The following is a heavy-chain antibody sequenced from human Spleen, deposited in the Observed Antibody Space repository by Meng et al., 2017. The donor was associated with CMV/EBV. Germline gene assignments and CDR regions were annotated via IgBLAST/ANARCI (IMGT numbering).Heavy chain of an antibody. Sequence: SGYSFAEHYIHWIQQAPGKGLEWMGLVDPEGGERRYSERFQGRLTLSADTSTDTAYMELSSLTSDDTAVYYCATDLDFAVNHGPDPWGQGTLVTVSS. CDR3: ATDLDFAVNHGPDP. CDR2: VDPEGGER. J-gene: IGHJ5*02. D-gene: IGHD2-2*03. CDR1: GYSFAEHY. V-gene: IGHV1-69-2*01.